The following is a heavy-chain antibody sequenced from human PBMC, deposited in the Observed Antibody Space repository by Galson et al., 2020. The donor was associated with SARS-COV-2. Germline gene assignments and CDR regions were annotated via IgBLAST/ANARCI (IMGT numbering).Heavy chain of an antibody. CDR1: GFTFSDYY. J-gene: IGHJ4*02. CDR2: ISSSGSTI. CDR3: ARQDFWSGHYFDY. D-gene: IGHD3-3*01. V-gene: IGHV3-11*01. Sequence: GGSLRLSCAASGFTFSDYYMSWIRQAPGKGLEWVSYISSSGSTIYYADSVKGRFTISRDNAKNLLYLQMNSLRAEDTAMYYCARQDFWSGHYFDYWGQGTLVTVSS.